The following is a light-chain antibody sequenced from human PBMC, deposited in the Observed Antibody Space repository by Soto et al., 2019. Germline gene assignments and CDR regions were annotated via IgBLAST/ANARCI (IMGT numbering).Light chain of an antibody. CDR3: QQRSNWPWT. J-gene: IGKJ1*01. V-gene: IGKV3-11*01. CDR2: DAS. Sequence: EIVLTQSPATLSLSPGERATLSCRASRYQQKPGQAPRLLIYDASNRATGIPARFSGSGSGTDFTLTISSLEPEDFAVYYCQQRSNWPWTFGQGTKVEIK.